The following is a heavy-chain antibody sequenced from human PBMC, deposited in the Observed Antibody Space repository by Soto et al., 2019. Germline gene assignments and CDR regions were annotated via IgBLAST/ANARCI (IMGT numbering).Heavy chain of an antibody. Sequence: GSPRLCSAASRXTLYDYAMHWVRQAPGKGLEWGSGISWNSGSIVYADAVKGRFTISRDKAKNSLYLQMNSLRSEDKALYYCATMTLPRVAGDFDIWGQGIIVTGSS. CDR3: ATMTLPRVAGDFDI. D-gene: IGHD2-15*01. J-gene: IGHJ3*02. CDR1: RXTLYDYA. V-gene: IGHV3-9*01. CDR2: ISWNSGSI.